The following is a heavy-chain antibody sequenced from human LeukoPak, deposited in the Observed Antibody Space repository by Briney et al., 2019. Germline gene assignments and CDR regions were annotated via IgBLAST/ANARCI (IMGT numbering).Heavy chain of an antibody. CDR2: ICWSSGRI. D-gene: IGHD2-8*02. CDR1: GFTLDDYA. J-gene: IGHJ3*02. V-gene: IGHV3-9*03. CDR3: AKDEFVASYFTGALDI. Sequence: GRSLRLSCAASGFTLDDYAMLWVRQAPGKGLEWVSGICWSSGRIGYADSEKGRFTISRDNAKNSLYLQMNTLRAEDMALYYCAKDEFVASYFTGALDIWGQGTMVTVSS.